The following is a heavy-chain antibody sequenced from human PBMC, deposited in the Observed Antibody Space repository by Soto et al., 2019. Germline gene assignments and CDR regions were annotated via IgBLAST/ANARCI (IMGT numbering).Heavy chain of an antibody. J-gene: IGHJ6*02. D-gene: IGHD4-4*01. Sequence: QVQLVQSGAKVKKPGASVKVSCKASGYTFTSYAMHWVRQAPGQRLEWMGWINAGNGNTKYSQKFQGRVTITRDTSASTAYMELSSLRSEDTAAYYCASSYSNYALIDYYYYGMDVWGQGTTVTVSS. CDR1: GYTFTSYA. CDR2: INAGNGNT. CDR3: ASSYSNYALIDYYYYGMDV. V-gene: IGHV1-3*01.